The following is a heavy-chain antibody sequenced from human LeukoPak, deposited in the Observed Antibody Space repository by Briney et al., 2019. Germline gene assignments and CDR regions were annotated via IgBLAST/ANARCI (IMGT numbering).Heavy chain of an antibody. CDR1: GFTFSSYE. D-gene: IGHD2-2*01. CDR3: AKDRVVVVPAATLDY. Sequence: GGSLRLSCAASGFTFSSYEMNWVRQAPGKGLEWVSYISSSGSTIYYADSVKGRFTISRDNSKNTLYLQMNSLRAEDTAVYYCAKDRVVVVPAATLDYWGQGTLVTVSS. V-gene: IGHV3-48*03. CDR2: ISSSGSTI. J-gene: IGHJ4*02.